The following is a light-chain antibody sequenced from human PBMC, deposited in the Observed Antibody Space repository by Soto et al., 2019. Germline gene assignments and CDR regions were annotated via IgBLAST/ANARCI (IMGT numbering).Light chain of an antibody. Sequence: DIQMTQSPSTLSASVGDRVTITCRASQSISSWLAWYQQKPGKAPKLLIYDASSLESGVPSRFSCSESGTEFSITISSLQPDDFATYYCQQYNSYSATFGQGTKVDIK. J-gene: IGKJ1*01. V-gene: IGKV1-5*01. CDR2: DAS. CDR3: QQYNSYSAT. CDR1: QSISSW.